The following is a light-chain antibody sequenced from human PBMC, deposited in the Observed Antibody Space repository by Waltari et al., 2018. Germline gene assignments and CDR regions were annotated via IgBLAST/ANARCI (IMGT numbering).Light chain of an antibody. Sequence: SSELTQDPAVSVALGQTVRITCQGDSVRNSFASWYQQKPGLAPLLILYAKDNRPSGIPARFSGSSSGNTASLTIAGAQAEDEADYYCSCWDSGARLFGGGTKLTVL. V-gene: IGLV3-19*01. CDR1: SVRNSF. CDR3: SCWDSGARL. CDR2: AKD. J-gene: IGLJ3*02.